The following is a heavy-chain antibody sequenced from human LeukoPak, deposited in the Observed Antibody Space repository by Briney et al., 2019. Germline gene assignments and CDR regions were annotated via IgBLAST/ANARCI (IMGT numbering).Heavy chain of an antibody. D-gene: IGHD1-1*01. CDR2: ISSSSYI. J-gene: IGHJ3*02. CDR1: GFTFSSYS. V-gene: IGHV3-21*01. CDR3: ASTPGAFDI. Sequence: GGSLRLSCAASGFTFSSYSMNWVRQAPGKGLEWVSPISSSSYIYYADSVKGRFTISRDNAKDSLYLQMNSLRAEDTAVYYCASTPGAFDIWGQGTMVTVSS.